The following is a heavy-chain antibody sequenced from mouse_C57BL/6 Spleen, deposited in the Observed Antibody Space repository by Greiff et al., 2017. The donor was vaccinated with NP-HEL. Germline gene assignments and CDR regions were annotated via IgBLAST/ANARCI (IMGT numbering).Heavy chain of an antibody. D-gene: IGHD3-2*02. CDR2: IHPNSGST. CDR1: GYTFTSYW. J-gene: IGHJ3*01. CDR3: APDSSGYSWFAY. Sequence: QVQLQQPGAELVKPGASVKLSCKASGYTFTSYWMHWVKQRPGQGLEWIGMIHPNSGSTNYNEKFKSKATLTVDKSSSTAYMQLSSLTSEDSAVYYCAPDSSGYSWFAYWGQGTLVTVSA. V-gene: IGHV1-64*01.